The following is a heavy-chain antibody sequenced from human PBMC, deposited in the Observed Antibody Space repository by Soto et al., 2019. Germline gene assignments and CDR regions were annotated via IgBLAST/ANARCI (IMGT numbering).Heavy chain of an antibody. D-gene: IGHD3-22*01. CDR1: GFTFSSYA. J-gene: IGHJ6*02. Sequence: GGSLRLSCAASGFTFSSYAMSWVRQAPGKGLEWVSAISGSGGSTYYADSVKGRFTISRDNSKNTLYLQMNSLRAEDTAVYYCAKFSKRRVVVVITNYYYGMDVWGQGTTVTVSS. CDR3: AKFSKRRVVVVITNYYYGMDV. V-gene: IGHV3-23*01. CDR2: ISGSGGST.